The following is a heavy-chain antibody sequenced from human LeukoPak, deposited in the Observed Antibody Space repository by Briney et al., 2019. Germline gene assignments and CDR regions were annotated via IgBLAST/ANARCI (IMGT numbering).Heavy chain of an antibody. J-gene: IGHJ6*02. CDR1: GYSFISYG. V-gene: IGHV1-18*01. D-gene: IGHD2-2*01. CDR3: ARSGFTVVPIANYHDGMDV. Sequence: ASVKVSCKCSGYSFISYGINWVRQAPGQGLEWRGWISVNSGNTKYPHKFQGRLTMTTDTSTETVYMELRSLRSDDTAVYYCARSGFTVVPIANYHDGMDVWGHGTTVTVSS. CDR2: ISVNSGNT.